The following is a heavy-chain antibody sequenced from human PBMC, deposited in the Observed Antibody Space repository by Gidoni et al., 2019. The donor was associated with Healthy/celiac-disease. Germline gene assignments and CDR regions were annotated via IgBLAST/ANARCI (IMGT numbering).Heavy chain of an antibody. Sequence: QVQLVQSGAEVKKPGASVKVSCKASGYSFTRESMHWGRQVPGQGLEWMGISNPSGGSTSYAQKFQGRVTMTRDTSTSTVYMERSSLRSEDKAVYYCASGDPRIGSEYFQHWGQGTLVTVSS. CDR3: ASGDPRIGSEYFQH. CDR1: GYSFTRES. V-gene: IGHV1-46*01. D-gene: IGHD3-10*01. CDR2: SNPSGGST. J-gene: IGHJ1*01.